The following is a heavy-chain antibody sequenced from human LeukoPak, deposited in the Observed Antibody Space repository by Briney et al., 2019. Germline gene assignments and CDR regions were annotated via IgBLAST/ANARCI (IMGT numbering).Heavy chain of an antibody. D-gene: IGHD3-22*01. V-gene: IGHV4-39*07. Sequence: SETLSLTCTVSGGSISSSSYYWGWIRQPPGKGLEWIGSIYYSGSTYYNPSLKSRVTISVDTSKNQFSLKLSSVTAADTAVYYCARAVSGFSLTAYYYDSSGYYFQHWGQGTLVTVSS. CDR1: GGSISSSSYY. CDR3: ARAVSGFSLTAYYYDSSGYYFQH. J-gene: IGHJ1*01. CDR2: IYYSGST.